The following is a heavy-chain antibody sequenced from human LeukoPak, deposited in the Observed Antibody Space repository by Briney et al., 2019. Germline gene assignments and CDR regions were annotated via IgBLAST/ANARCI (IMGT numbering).Heavy chain of an antibody. CDR3: ARGTNDGTKLEY. J-gene: IGHJ4*02. D-gene: IGHD1/OR15-1a*01. V-gene: IGHV1-2*02. Sequence: ASVKVSCKASGYTFTGYYMHWVRQAPGQGLEWMGWINPNSGGTDYAQQSQGRVTMTRDTSISTAYMGLSRLRSDDTAVYYCARGTNDGTKLEYWGQGTLVTVSS. CDR2: INPNSGGT. CDR1: GYTFTGYY.